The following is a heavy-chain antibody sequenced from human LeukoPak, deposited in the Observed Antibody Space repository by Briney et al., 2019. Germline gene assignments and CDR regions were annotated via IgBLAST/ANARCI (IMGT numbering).Heavy chain of an antibody. CDR3: AREGGGYCSSTSCYATYYYYYMDV. CDR2: INPNSGGT. D-gene: IGHD2-2*01. V-gene: IGHV1-2*02. J-gene: IGHJ6*03. Sequence: ASVTVSFKASGYTFTVYYMHWVRQAPGQGLEWMGWINPNSGGTNYAQRFQGRVTMTRDTSISTAYMELSRLRSDDTAVYYCAREGGGYCSSTSCYATYYYYYMDVWGKGTTVSVSS. CDR1: GYTFTVYY.